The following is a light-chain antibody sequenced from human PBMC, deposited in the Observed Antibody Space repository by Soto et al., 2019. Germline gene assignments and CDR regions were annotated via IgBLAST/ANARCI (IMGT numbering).Light chain of an antibody. CDR2: GAS. CDR3: QQYITWA. CDR1: QSVGSD. V-gene: IGKV3-15*01. J-gene: IGKJ1*01. Sequence: TMFLSPGESATLSCRVSQSVGSDLDWYQQKAGQAPRLLIYGASLRATGIPARFTGSGSGTDFTLSISSLRSEDFALYYCQQYITWAFGLGTKVDIK.